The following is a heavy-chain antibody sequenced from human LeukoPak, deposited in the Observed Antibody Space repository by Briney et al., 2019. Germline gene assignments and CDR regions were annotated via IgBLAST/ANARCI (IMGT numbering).Heavy chain of an antibody. Sequence: GESLKISCKGSGYSFTSYWIGWVRQMPGKGLEWMGIIYPGDSDTRYSPSFQGQVSISADKSISTAYLQWSSLKASDTAMYYCARRRDLYSGSYYTFDYWGQGTLVTVSS. CDR1: GYSFTSYW. J-gene: IGHJ4*02. CDR3: ARRRDLYSGSYYTFDY. V-gene: IGHV5-51*01. CDR2: IYPGDSDT. D-gene: IGHD1-26*01.